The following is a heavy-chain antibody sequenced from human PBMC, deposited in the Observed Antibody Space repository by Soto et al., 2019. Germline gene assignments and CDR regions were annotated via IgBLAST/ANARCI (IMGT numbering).Heavy chain of an antibody. CDR3: ARTEGRSTRGDY. V-gene: IGHV1-18*01. Sequence: QVPLVQSGAEVKKPGASVRVSCKASGYSFTTYGVTWVRQALGQGLEWMGWISTYNGDTRVAQQHQGRVTLTTDTSTNAAHMELRSLRSDDTAIYYCARTEGRSTRGDYWGQGTLVTVSS. D-gene: IGHD2-8*01. CDR2: ISTYNGDT. J-gene: IGHJ4*02. CDR1: GYSFTTYG.